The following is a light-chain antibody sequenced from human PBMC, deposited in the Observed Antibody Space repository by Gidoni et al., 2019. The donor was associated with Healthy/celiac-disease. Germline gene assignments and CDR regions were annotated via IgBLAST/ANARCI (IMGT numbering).Light chain of an antibody. CDR1: QSISSY. CDR2: AAS. Sequence: QMTQSPTSLSASVGDRVTITCRASQSISSYLNWYQQKPGKAPKLLIYAASSLQSGVPSRFSGSGSGTDFTLTISSLQPEDFATYYCQQSYSTPITFGQGTRLEIK. J-gene: IGKJ5*01. CDR3: QQSYSTPIT. V-gene: IGKV1-39*01.